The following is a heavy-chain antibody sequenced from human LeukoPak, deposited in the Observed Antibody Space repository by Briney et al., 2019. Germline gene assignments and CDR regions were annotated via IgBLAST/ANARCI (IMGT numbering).Heavy chain of an antibody. CDR1: GYTFTSYG. D-gene: IGHD3-10*01. Sequence: ASVKVSCKASGYTFTSYGISWVRQAPGQGLEWMGWVSAYNGNTNYAQKHQGRVTMTTDTSTSTAYMELRSLRSDDTAVYYCAGDDPSDLLLWFGELLSYGMDVWGQGTTVTVSS. J-gene: IGHJ6*02. V-gene: IGHV1-18*01. CDR2: VSAYNGNT. CDR3: AGDDPSDLLLWFGELLSYGMDV.